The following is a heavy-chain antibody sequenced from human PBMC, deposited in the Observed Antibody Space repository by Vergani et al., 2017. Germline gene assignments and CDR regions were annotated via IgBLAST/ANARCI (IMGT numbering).Heavy chain of an antibody. Sequence: EVQLLQSGGGVIQPGGSVRLSCAASGFTFSACPMTWVRQAPGKGLEWVSGIRGSGVSAYSTDSVKGRLTISRDNSKNTLFLHMSSLRVEDTAIYFCARGLXLTLTAKWGGLDHWCRGTMVLVSS. CDR1: GFTFSACP. CDR3: ARGLXLTLTAKWGGLDH. J-gene: IGHJ3*01. D-gene: IGHD2-21*02. V-gene: IGHV3-23*01. CDR2: IRGSGVSA.